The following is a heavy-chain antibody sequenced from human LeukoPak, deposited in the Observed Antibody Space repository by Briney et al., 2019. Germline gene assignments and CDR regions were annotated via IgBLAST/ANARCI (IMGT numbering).Heavy chain of an antibody. CDR1: GGSFSGYY. Sequence: SETLSLTCAVYGGSFSGYYWSWIRQPPGKGLGWIGEINHSGSTNYNPSLKSRVTISVDTSKNQFSLKLSSVTAADTAVYYCARDTKTYYYDSSGYAFEYWGQGTLVTVSS. CDR2: INHSGST. D-gene: IGHD3-22*01. J-gene: IGHJ4*02. CDR3: ARDTKTYYYDSSGYAFEY. V-gene: IGHV4-34*01.